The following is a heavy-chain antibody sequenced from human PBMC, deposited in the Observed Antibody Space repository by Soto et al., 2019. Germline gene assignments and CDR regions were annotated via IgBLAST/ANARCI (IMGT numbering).Heavy chain of an antibody. CDR1: GGSISSGDYY. CDR3: AREGGYSGYDKMFDP. V-gene: IGHV4-30-4*01. J-gene: IGHJ5*02. CDR2: IYYSGST. D-gene: IGHD5-12*01. Sequence: SETLSLTCTVSGGSISSGDYYWSWIRQPPGKGLEWIGYIYYSGSTYYNPSLKSRVTISVDTSKNQFSLKLSSVTAADTAVYYCAREGGYSGYDKMFDPWGQGTLVTVSS.